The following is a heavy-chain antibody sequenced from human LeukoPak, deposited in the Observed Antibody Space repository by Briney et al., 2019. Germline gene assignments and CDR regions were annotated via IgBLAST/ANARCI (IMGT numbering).Heavy chain of an antibody. V-gene: IGHV3-7*01. CDR1: GFTFSSYW. CDR3: ARDWPGIGGY. J-gene: IGHJ4*02. CDR2: IKQDGSEK. Sequence: GSLRLSCAVSGFTFSSYWMSWVRQAPGKGLEWVPNIKQDGSEKYYVDSVKGRFTISRDNAKNSLYLQMNSLRAEDTAVYYCARDWPGIGGYWGQGTLVTVSS. D-gene: IGHD3-10*01.